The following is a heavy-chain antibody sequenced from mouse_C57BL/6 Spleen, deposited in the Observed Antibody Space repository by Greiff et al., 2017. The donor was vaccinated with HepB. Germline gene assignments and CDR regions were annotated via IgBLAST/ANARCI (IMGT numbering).Heavy chain of an antibody. CDR1: GFTFSDYG. D-gene: IGHD2-3*01. CDR2: ISSGSSTI. J-gene: IGHJ2*01. V-gene: IGHV5-17*01. Sequence: EVKLEESGGGLVKPGGSLKLSCAASGFTFSDYGMHWVRQAPEKGLEWVAYISSGSSTIYYADTVKGRFTISRDNAKNTLFLQMTSLRSEDTAMYYCARIDDGYSFDYWGQGTTLTVSS. CDR3: ARIDDGYSFDY.